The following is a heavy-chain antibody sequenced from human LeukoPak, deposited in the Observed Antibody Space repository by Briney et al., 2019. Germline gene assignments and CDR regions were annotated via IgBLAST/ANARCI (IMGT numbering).Heavy chain of an antibody. CDR2: IWYDGSNK. D-gene: IGHD2-15*01. V-gene: IGHV3-33*01. CDR1: GFTFSNYG. Sequence: GGSLRLSCAASGFTFSNYGMHWVRQAPVKGLEWVAVIWYDGSNKYYADSVKGRFTISRDNSKNTIYLQMNSLRVDDMAVYYCARAPCSGYTCSHDYWGQGTLVTVSS. J-gene: IGHJ4*02. CDR3: ARAPCSGYTCSHDY.